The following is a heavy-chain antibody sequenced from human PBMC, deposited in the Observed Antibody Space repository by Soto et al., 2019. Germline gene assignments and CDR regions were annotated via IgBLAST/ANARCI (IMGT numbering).Heavy chain of an antibody. CDR2: FNPSGGST. J-gene: IGHJ6*02. D-gene: IGHD2-2*01. Sequence: QVQLVQSGAEVKRPWASVMVSCKASGYTFTSYFIHWVRQAPGQGLEWMGGFNPSGGSTSYAENFQVRATMTRPTSTKTVYMELSSLRSEDTAVYSGARGAVPCAPAYGLDVWGQGNTVTVSS. CDR1: GYTFTSYF. V-gene: IGHV1-46*01. CDR3: ARGAVPCAPAYGLDV.